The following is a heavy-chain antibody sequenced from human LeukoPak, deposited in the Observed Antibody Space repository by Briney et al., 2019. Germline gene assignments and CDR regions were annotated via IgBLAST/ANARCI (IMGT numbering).Heavy chain of an antibody. CDR1: GFTYSRYG. CDR2: ISYDGSDK. CDR3: AKTFWAPGTATIPCGWYIDL. J-gene: IGHJ2*01. D-gene: IGHD1-7*01. Sequence: GGSLRLSCPASGFTYSRYGIHWVRQTPGKGLDWVAVISYDGSDKVDTDSVKGRFTISRDNSKRTLYLQMNSLRAEDTAVYCWAKTFWAPGTATIPCGWYIDLWGRGTLVTVS. V-gene: IGHV3-30*18.